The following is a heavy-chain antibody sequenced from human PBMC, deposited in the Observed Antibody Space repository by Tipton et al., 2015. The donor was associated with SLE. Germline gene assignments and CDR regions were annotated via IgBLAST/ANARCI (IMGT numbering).Heavy chain of an antibody. V-gene: IGHV4-4*07. Sequence: LRLSCTVSGGSISSYYWSWIRQPAGKGLEWIGRIYTSGSTNYNPSLKSRVTMSVDTSKNQFSLKLSSVTAADTAEYYCARDARSGWHPDYWGQGTLVTVSS. CDR2: IYTSGST. J-gene: IGHJ4*02. CDR3: ARDARSGWHPDY. CDR1: GGSISSYY. D-gene: IGHD6-19*01.